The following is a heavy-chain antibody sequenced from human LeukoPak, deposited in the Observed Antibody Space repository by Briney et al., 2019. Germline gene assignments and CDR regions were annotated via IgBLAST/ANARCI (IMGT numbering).Heavy chain of an antibody. V-gene: IGHV1-18*01. J-gene: IGHJ3*02. Sequence: ASVKVSCKASGYTFTRSGISWVGRAPGQGLEWMGWISASNGKTKHAQKLQGRVTMTTDTSTSTAYMELRSLRSDDTAVYYWAGYWYNWNEEQDAFDIWGQGTMVTVSS. CDR1: GYTFTRSG. CDR3: AGYWYNWNEEQDAFDI. CDR2: ISASNGKT. D-gene: IGHD1-1*01.